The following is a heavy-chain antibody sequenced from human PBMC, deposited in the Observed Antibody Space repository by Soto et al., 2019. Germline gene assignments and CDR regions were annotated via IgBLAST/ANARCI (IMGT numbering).Heavy chain of an antibody. V-gene: IGHV1-69*12. J-gene: IGHJ2*01. CDR1: GGTFSNYP. CDR3: ARGNHRWLQLWYFDL. CDR2: IIPIFGTV. D-gene: IGHD5-12*01. Sequence: QVQLVQSGAEVKKPGSSVKVSCKASGGTFSNYPISWVRQAPGQGLEWMGGIIPIFGTVNYAQKFQGRVTITADESTSTAYMELSSLRSKDTAVYYCARGNHRWLQLWYFDLWGRGTLVTVSS.